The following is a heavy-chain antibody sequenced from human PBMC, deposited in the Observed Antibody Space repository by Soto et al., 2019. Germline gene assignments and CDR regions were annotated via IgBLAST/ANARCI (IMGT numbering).Heavy chain of an antibody. Sequence: PAQTISLTGAISGDRVSSNSAALNCIRQSPSRGLEWLGRAYYRSKWYNDYAESVKTRITINPDTSKNQFSLQLNSVTPEDTAGDYCARGELRFHDENYSVLDGCGQRTTVTV. V-gene: IGHV6-1*01. CDR2: AYYRSKWYN. J-gene: IGHJ6*01. CDR3: ARGELRFHDENYSVLDG. CDR1: GDRVSSNSAA. D-gene: IGHD2-21*01.